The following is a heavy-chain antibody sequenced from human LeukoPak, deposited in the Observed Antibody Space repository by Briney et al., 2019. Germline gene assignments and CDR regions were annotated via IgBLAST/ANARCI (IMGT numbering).Heavy chain of an antibody. CDR2: LISDGSSA. J-gene: IGHJ6*02. CDR3: VRDARYCPDV. CDR1: GFTFSSYW. Sequence: GGSLRLSCAASGFTFSSYWMHWVRQAPGKGLVWVSRLISDGSSASYADSVKSRFTISRDNTKNTLYLQMNSLRAEDTAIYYCVRDARYCPDVWGQGTTVTVSS. V-gene: IGHV3-74*01. D-gene: IGHD2-8*02.